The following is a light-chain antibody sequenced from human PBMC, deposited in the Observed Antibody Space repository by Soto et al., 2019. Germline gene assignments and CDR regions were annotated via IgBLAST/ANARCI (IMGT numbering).Light chain of an antibody. CDR2: GAS. CDR1: QYISNN. V-gene: IGKV3-15*01. Sequence: EIAMTQSPATLSVSLGERATLSCRASQYISNNLAWDQQRPGQAPSLLIYGASTRATGVPARFSGSGSGTDFLLSISGLQSEDSAVYYCQQYNHWSSITFGQGTRLEIK. J-gene: IGKJ5*01. CDR3: QQYNHWSSIT.